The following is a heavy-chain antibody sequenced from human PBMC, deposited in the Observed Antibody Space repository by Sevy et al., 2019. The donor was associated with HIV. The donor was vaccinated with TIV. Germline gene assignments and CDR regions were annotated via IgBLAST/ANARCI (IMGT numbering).Heavy chain of an antibody. CDR3: AREGTQWLGTTGYFDY. V-gene: IGHV3-30-3*01. CDR2: ISYDGNNK. D-gene: IGHD1-7*01. J-gene: IGHJ4*01. Sequence: GGSLRLSCAASGFTFSTYAMHWVRQAPGKGLEWVTVISYDGNNKYYADSVKGRFTISRDNSKNTLYLQMHSLRPEDTAVYYCAREGTQWLGTTGYFDYWGHGTLVTVSS. CDR1: GFTFSTYA.